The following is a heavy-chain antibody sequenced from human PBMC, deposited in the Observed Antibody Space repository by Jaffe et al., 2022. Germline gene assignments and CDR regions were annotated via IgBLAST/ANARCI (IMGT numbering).Heavy chain of an antibody. Sequence: QVQLVQSGAEVKKPGASVKVSCKASGYTFTGYYMHWVRQAPGQGLEWMGWINPNSGGTNYAQKFQGRVTMTRDTSISTAYMELSRLRSDDTAVYYCAALGYCSGGSCYAEYYFDYWGQGTLVTVSS. CDR2: INPNSGGT. CDR1: GYTFTGYY. D-gene: IGHD2-15*01. V-gene: IGHV1-2*02. J-gene: IGHJ4*02. CDR3: AALGYCSGGSCYAEYYFDY.